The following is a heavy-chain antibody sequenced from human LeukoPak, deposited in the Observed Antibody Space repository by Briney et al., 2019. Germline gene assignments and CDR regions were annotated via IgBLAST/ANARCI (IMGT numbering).Heavy chain of an antibody. CDR3: ARDRHVVVVAATTYNWFDP. V-gene: IGHV1-46*01. CDR1: GYTFTSYY. J-gene: IGHJ5*02. D-gene: IGHD2-15*01. CDR2: INPSGGST. Sequence: ASVKVSCKASGYTFTSYYMHWVRQAPGQGLEWMGIINPSGGSTSNAQKFQGRVTMTRDTSTSTVYMELSSLRSEDTAVYYWARDRHVVVVAATTYNWFDPWGQGTLVTVSS.